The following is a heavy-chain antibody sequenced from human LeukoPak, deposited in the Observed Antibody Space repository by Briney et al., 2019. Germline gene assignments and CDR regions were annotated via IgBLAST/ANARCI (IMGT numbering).Heavy chain of an antibody. J-gene: IGHJ6*02. Sequence: SETLSLNCTVSGGSIGTFYWSWLRQTPGKGLEWIGYIYYRGITNYNRSLKSRVTISVDTSKSQFSLKLSSVTAADTAVYYCEREDPQTTVPEGLAVWGQGTTVTVSS. D-gene: IGHD4-17*01. CDR2: IYYRGIT. CDR3: EREDPQTTVPEGLAV. V-gene: IGHV4-59*01. CDR1: GGSIGTFY.